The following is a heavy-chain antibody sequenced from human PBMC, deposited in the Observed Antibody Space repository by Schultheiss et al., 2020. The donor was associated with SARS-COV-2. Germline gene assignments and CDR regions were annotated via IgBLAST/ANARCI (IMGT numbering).Heavy chain of an antibody. CDR2: ISSTSNYI. Sequence: GGFLRLSCAVSGFTLLGYALSWVRQAPGKGLEWVSSISSTSNYIYYADSVKGRFTITRDNAKNSLYLQMNSLRAEDTAEYYCAREEGRYCSSTSCYEGRNYWGQGALVSVSS. J-gene: IGHJ4*02. CDR3: AREEGRYCSSTSCYEGRNY. V-gene: IGHV3-21*01. CDR1: GFTLLGYA. D-gene: IGHD2-2*01.